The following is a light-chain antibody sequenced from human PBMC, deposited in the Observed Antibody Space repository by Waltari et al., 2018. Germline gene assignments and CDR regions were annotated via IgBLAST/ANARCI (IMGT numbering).Light chain of an antibody. V-gene: IGKV4-1*01. Sequence: DLVMAQAPDSLGVALGRRGTIQCQVSQGGLFNCNNKKYLAWYQQKPGQPPNLLIYWAATRESWVPDRFSGSGSGTDFALTISSLQAEDVAVYYCQQYFNTPYTFGQGTKLEIK. CDR3: QQYFNTPYT. CDR2: WAA. CDR1: QGGLFNCNNKKY. J-gene: IGKJ2*01.